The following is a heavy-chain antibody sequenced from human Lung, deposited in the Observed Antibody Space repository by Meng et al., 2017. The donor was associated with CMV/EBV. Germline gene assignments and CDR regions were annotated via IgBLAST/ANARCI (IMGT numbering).Heavy chain of an antibody. J-gene: IGHJ6*02. CDR1: GFTFSSYE. V-gene: IGHV3-48*03. D-gene: IGHD3-3*01. Sequence: GGSLRLXCAASGFTFSSYEMNWVRQAPGKGLEWVSYISSSGSTIYYADSVKGRFTICRVNAKNSLSLKMNSLRAENTAVYYWASYYDVWRARYYYGMDVWGQGTXVTVSS. CDR3: ASYYDVWRARYYYGMDV. CDR2: ISSSGSTI.